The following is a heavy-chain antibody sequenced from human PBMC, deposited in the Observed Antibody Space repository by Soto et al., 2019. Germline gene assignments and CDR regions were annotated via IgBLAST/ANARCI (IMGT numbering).Heavy chain of an antibody. CDR1: GGSISGGGYY. J-gene: IGHJ4*02. V-gene: IGHV4-31*03. CDR3: ARALFGSGGDCCHFDY. CDR2: IYYSGIT. D-gene: IGHD2-21*02. Sequence: PSETLSLTCTVSGGSISGGGYYWSWIRQHPGKVLEWIGYIYYSGITYYNPSLKSRVTISVDTSKNQFSLKLSSVTAADTAVYYCARALFGSGGDCCHFDYWGQGTLVTVSS.